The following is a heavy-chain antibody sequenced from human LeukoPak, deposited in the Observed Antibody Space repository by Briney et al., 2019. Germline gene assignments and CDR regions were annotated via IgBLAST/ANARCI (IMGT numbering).Heavy chain of an antibody. CDR1: GFTVSSNY. CDR3: AKDIGGLNY. Sequence: GGSLRLSCAASGFTVSSNYMSWVRQAPGKGLEWVSVIFSGGTTYYADSVKGRFTISRDNRKKSLYLQMNSLRTEDTALYYCAKDIGGLNYCGQGTLVTVSS. CDR2: IFSGGTT. D-gene: IGHD1-26*01. J-gene: IGHJ4*02. V-gene: IGHV3-53*05.